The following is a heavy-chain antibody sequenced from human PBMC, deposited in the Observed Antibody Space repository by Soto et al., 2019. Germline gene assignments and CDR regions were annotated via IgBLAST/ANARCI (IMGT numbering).Heavy chain of an antibody. CDR2: INHSGST. CDR3: ARGSHVKTAFDY. CDR1: GGSFSGYY. D-gene: IGHD3-10*02. V-gene: IGHV4-34*01. Sequence: SETLSLTCAVYGGSFSGYYWSWIRQPPGKGLEWIGEINHSGSTNYNPSLKSRVTISVDTSKNQFSLKLSSVTAADTAVYYCARGSHVKTAFDYWGQGTLVTVSS. J-gene: IGHJ4*02.